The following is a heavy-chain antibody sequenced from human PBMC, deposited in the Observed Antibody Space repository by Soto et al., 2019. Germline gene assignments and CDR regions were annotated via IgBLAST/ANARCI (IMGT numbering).Heavy chain of an antibody. D-gene: IGHD6-13*01. CDR2: IIPIFGTA. J-gene: IGHJ5*02. CDR3: ARDALMSIAAAGRDNWFDP. CDR1: GGTFSSYA. Sequence: QVQLVQSGAEVKKPGSSVKVSCKASGGTFSSYAISWVRQAPGQGLEWMGGIIPIFGTANYAQKFQGRVTITADESTSTAYMELSSLRSEDTAVYYCARDALMSIAAAGRDNWFDPWGQGTLVTVSS. V-gene: IGHV1-69*01.